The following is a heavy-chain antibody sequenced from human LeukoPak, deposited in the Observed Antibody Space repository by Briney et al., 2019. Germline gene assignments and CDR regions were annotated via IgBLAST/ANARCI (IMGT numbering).Heavy chain of an antibody. CDR3: ARDRSSQTDY. D-gene: IGHD2-2*01. CDR1: GFTFSSYS. V-gene: IGHV3-21*01. Sequence: GGSLRLSCAASGFTFSSYSMNWVRQAPGKGLEWVSSISSSSSYIHYADSVKGRFTISRDNAKNSLYLQMNSLRAEDTAVYYCARDRSSQTDYWGQGTLVTVSS. CDR2: ISSSSSYI. J-gene: IGHJ4*02.